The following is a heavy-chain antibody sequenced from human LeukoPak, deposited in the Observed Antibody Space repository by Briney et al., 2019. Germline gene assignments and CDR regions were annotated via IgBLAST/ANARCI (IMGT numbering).Heavy chain of an antibody. D-gene: IGHD6-19*01. Sequence: ASVKVSCKASGYTFTNYYIHWVRQAPGQGLEWMGIINPSGGSTTYAQKFQGRVTITRDTSTSTVYMELSSLRSEDTAVYYCARSAAMAGLLDYWGQGTLVIVSS. V-gene: IGHV1-46*01. CDR3: ARSAAMAGLLDY. J-gene: IGHJ4*02. CDR1: GYTFTNYY. CDR2: INPSGGST.